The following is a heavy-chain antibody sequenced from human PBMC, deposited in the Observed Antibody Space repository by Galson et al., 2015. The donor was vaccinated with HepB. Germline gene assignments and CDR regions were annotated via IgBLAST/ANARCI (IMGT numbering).Heavy chain of an antibody. V-gene: IGHV4-34*01. Sequence: SETLSLTCAVYGGSFSGYYWSWIRQPPGKGLEWIGEINHSGSTNYNPSLKSRVTISVDTSKNQFSLKLSSVTAADTAVYYCARGLETAVAGYNWFDPWGQGTLVTVSS. D-gene: IGHD6-19*01. CDR3: ARGLETAVAGYNWFDP. CDR1: GGSFSGYY. J-gene: IGHJ5*02. CDR2: INHSGST.